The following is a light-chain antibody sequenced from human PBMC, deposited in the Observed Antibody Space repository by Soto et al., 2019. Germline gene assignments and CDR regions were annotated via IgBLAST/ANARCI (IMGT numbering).Light chain of an antibody. CDR3: QQTSAAPFT. J-gene: IGKJ3*01. Sequence: DIQMAQSPSSLSASVGDTITITCRASRNINTYLNWYQQKPGKAPKLLIFGASSLQSGVPSRFSGGGSRTDFTLTINSLQPEDFATYCCQQTSAAPFTFGPGTKVDIK. V-gene: IGKV1-39*01. CDR2: GAS. CDR1: RNINTY.